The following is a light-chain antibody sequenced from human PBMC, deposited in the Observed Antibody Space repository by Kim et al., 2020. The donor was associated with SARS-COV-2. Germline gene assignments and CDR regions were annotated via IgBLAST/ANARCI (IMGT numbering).Light chain of an antibody. CDR1: QSVSSY. CDR3: QQRSNWLT. CDR2: DAS. Sequence: RSLSPRERATLSCRASQSVSSYLAWYQQKPGQAPRLLIYDASNRATGIPARFSGSGSGTDFTLTISSLEPEDFAVYYCQQRSNWLTFGGGTKLEI. J-gene: IGKJ4*01. V-gene: IGKV3-11*01.